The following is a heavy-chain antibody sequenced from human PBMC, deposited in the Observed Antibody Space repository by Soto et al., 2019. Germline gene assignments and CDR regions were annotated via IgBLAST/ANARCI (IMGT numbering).Heavy chain of an antibody. CDR3: AKDIYGTSD. D-gene: IGHD1-1*01. Sequence: PGGSLRLSCAASGFTFDDFAMHWVRLAPGKGLEWVSGISWNSGTIGYVDSVKGRFTISRDNAKNSLYLQMNSLRAEDTALYYCAKDIYGTSDWGQGTLVTVSS. V-gene: IGHV3-9*01. CDR2: ISWNSGTI. J-gene: IGHJ4*02. CDR1: GFTFDDFA.